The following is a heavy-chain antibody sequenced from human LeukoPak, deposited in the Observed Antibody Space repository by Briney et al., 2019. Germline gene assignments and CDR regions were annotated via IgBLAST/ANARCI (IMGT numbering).Heavy chain of an antibody. Sequence: ASVKVSCKASGYTFTGYHIHWVRQAPGHGLEWMGWINPNSGGTNYAQKFQGRVTMTRDTSTSTAYMDLSRLRFDDTAVYYCARVASGSYPIDYWGQGSLVTVSS. D-gene: IGHD1-26*01. V-gene: IGHV1-2*02. CDR3: ARVASGSYPIDY. CDR2: INPNSGGT. CDR1: GYTFTGYH. J-gene: IGHJ4*02.